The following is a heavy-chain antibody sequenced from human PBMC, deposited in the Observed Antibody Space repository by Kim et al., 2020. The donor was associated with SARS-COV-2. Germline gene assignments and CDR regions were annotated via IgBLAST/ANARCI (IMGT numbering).Heavy chain of an antibody. CDR3: ARANYGGDY. Sequence: TIYYADSVKGRFTISRDNAKNSLYLQMNSLRDEDTAVYYCARANYGGDYWGQGTLVTVSS. D-gene: IGHD4-17*01. CDR2: TI. V-gene: IGHV3-48*02. J-gene: IGHJ4*02.